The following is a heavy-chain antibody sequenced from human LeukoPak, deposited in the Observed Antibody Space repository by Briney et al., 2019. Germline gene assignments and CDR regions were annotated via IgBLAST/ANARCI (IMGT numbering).Heavy chain of an antibody. CDR3: ARDHPLDYYDSSGYYYWDY. J-gene: IGHJ4*02. V-gene: IGHV1-18*01. CDR1: GYTFTSYG. CDR2: ISAYNGNT. D-gene: IGHD3-22*01. Sequence: GASVKVSCKASGYTFTSYGISWVRQAPGQGLEWMGWISAYNGNTNYAQKLQGRVTMTTDTSTSTAYMELRSLRPDDTAVYYCARDHPLDYYDSSGYYYWDYWGQGTLVTVSS.